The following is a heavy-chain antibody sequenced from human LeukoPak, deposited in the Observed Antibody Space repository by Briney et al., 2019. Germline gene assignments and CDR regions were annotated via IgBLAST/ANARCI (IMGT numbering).Heavy chain of an antibody. D-gene: IGHD3-10*01. J-gene: IGHJ4*01. CDR3: VRGAGAWFGELTFLFEF. V-gene: IGHV3-48*03. CDR2: IGRTGSTI. Sequence: GGSMRLSCAASGFTFASYEMNWVRQVQGKGREWVSYIGRTGSTISYADSVKGRFTISRDNGKNSMHLQMNSLRAEDTAVYYCVRGAGAWFGELTFLFEFWGHGTLVTVSS. CDR1: GFTFASYE.